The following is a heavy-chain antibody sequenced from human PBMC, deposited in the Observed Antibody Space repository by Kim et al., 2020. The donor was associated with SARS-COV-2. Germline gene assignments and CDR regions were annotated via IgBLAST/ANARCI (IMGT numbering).Heavy chain of an antibody. D-gene: IGHD6-19*01. CDR2: ISAYNGNT. J-gene: IGHJ4*02. V-gene: IGHV1-18*01. CDR1: GYTFTSYG. CDR3: ARGGAPGGYSSGPGSHLLFDY. Sequence: ASVKVSCKASGYTFTSYGISWVRQAPGQGLEWMGWISAYNGNTNYAQKLQGRVTMTTDTSTSTAYMELRSLRSDDTAVYYCARGGAPGGYSSGPGSHLLFDYWGQGTLVTVSS.